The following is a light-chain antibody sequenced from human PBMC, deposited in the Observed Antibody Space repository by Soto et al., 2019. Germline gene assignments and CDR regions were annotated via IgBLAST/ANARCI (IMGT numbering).Light chain of an antibody. Sequence: IQLTQSPSFLSASVGDRVAITCRASQGVSRYVAWYQQKPGKPPELLIYAASTLQSGVPPRFSGSASGTEFTLTIDSLQPEDFATYYCQQYNSYSPNGTFGQGTKVDIK. CDR2: AAS. J-gene: IGKJ1*01. CDR3: QQYNSYSPNGT. V-gene: IGKV1-9*01. CDR1: QGVSRY.